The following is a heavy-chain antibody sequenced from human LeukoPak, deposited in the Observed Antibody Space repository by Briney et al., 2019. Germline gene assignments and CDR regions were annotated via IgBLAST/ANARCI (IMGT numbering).Heavy chain of an antibody. CDR1: GGSISSSYYY. J-gene: IGHJ3*02. V-gene: IGHV4-39*07. CDR2: IYYSGST. CDR3: ARLVSSSGDGGPGAFDI. Sequence: SETLSLTCTVSGGSISSSYYYWGWIRQPPGKGLEWIGSIYYSGSTYYNPSLKSRVTISVDTSKNQFSLKLRSVTAADTAVYYCARLVSSSGDGGPGAFDIWGQGTMVTVSS. D-gene: IGHD6-13*01.